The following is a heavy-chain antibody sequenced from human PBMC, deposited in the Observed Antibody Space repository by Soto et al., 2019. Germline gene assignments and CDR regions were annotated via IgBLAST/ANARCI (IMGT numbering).Heavy chain of an antibody. CDR1: GYIFTSYY. CDR2: INPSGGNT. CDR3: ARGHAFWSGGSTYLNFEE. Sequence: GAAVKVSCKSSGYIFTSYYIHWVRQAPGQGLEWMGIINPSGGNTGYAQKFQGRVTMTRDTSASTVYMELSSLRSEDTAVYYCARGHAFWSGGSTYLNFEEWGQGTLVTV. D-gene: IGHD2-15*01. J-gene: IGHJ4*02. V-gene: IGHV1-46*01.